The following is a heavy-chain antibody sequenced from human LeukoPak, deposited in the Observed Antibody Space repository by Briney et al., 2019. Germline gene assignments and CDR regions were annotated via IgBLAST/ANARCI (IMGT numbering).Heavy chain of an antibody. Sequence: KPGGSLRLSCAASGFTFSDYYMSWIRQAPGKGLEWVSYISSSGSTMYDADSVKGRFTVSRDNAKNSLYLQMNSLRAEDAAVYYCARGSARSTGKGTYAFDIWGQGTMVTVSS. J-gene: IGHJ3*02. D-gene: IGHD1-14*01. CDR3: ARGSARSTGKGTYAFDI. CDR2: ISSSGSTM. V-gene: IGHV3-11*04. CDR1: GFTFSDYY.